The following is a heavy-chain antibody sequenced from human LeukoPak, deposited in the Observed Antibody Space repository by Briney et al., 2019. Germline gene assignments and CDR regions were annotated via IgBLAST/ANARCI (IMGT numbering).Heavy chain of an antibody. CDR3: ARDGLSVAPKGVYFDY. Sequence: SETLSLTCAVYGGSFSGYYWSWIRQPPGKGLEWIGEINHSGSTNYNPSLKSRVTISVDTSKNQFSLKLSSVTAADTAVYYCARDGLSVAPKGVYFDYWGQGTLVTVSS. CDR1: GGSFSGYY. D-gene: IGHD6-19*01. V-gene: IGHV4-34*01. J-gene: IGHJ4*02. CDR2: INHSGST.